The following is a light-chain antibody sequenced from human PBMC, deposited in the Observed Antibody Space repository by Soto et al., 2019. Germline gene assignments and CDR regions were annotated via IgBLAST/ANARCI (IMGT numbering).Light chain of an antibody. Sequence: QYALTQPASVSGSPGQSITISCTGTSSDVGGYNYVSWYQQHPGKAPKLMIYDVSNRPSGVSNRFSGSKSGNTASLTISGLQAEDEADYYCSSYTSSSLHVFGTGTKLTVL. V-gene: IGLV2-14*03. CDR2: DVS. J-gene: IGLJ1*01. CDR1: SSDVGGYNY. CDR3: SSYTSSSLHV.